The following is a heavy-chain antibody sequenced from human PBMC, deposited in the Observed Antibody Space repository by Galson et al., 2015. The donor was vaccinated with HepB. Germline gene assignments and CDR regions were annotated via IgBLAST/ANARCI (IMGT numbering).Heavy chain of an antibody. Sequence: SVKVSCKASGYTFTGYYMHWVRQAPGQGLEWMGWINPNSGGTNYAQKFQGRVTMTRDTSISTAYMELSRLRSGDTAVYYCARGLVVPAARGWFDPWGQGTLVTVSS. CDR2: INPNSGGT. J-gene: IGHJ5*02. D-gene: IGHD2-2*01. V-gene: IGHV1-2*02. CDR1: GYTFTGYY. CDR3: ARGLVVPAARGWFDP.